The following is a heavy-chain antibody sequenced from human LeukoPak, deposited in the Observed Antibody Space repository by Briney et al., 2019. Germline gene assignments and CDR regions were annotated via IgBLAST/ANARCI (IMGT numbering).Heavy chain of an antibody. CDR1: GFTFSSYA. CDR3: AKDRDYYDSSGYGDY. J-gene: IGHJ4*02. CDR2: ISGSGGST. D-gene: IGHD3-22*01. Sequence: GGSPRLSCAASGFTFSSYAMSWVRQAPGKGLEWVSAISGSGGSTYYADSVKGRFTISRDNSKNTLYLQMNSLRAEDTAVYYCAKDRDYYDSSGYGDYWGQGTLVTVSS. V-gene: IGHV3-23*01.